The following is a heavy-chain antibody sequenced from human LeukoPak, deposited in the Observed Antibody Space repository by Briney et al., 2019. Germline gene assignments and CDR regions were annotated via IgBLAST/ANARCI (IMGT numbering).Heavy chain of an antibody. V-gene: IGHV3-30*02. CDR1: GFTFSETA. J-gene: IGHJ4*02. CDR3: QKEYCISTACYGYFDY. Sequence: GGSLRLSCEASGFTFSETAMHWVRQAPGKGLEWVAFIRPDGSEGFYADSVKGRFTISKDNSRNRLYLQMESLRAEDTALYYCQKEYCISTACYGYFDYWGQGTRVTVSS. CDR2: IRPDGSEG. D-gene: IGHD2-2*01.